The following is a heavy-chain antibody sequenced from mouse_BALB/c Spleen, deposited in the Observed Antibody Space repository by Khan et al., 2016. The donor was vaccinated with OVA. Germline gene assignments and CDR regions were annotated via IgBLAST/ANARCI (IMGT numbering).Heavy chain of an antibody. CDR2: INPNNGGT. J-gene: IGHJ2*01. CDR1: GYTFTDYN. CDR3: TRKEDRYDGDFDY. Sequence: VRLQQSGPELVKPGASVKIPCKASGYTFTDYNMDWVKQSHGKSLEWIGDINPNNGGTIYNQKFKGKATLTVEKSSSTAYMELRSLTSEDTAVYYCTRKEDRYDGDFDYWGQGTTLTVSS. D-gene: IGHD2-14*01. V-gene: IGHV1-18*01.